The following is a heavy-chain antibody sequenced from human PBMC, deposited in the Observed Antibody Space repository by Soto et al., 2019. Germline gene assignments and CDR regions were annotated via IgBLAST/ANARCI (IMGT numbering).Heavy chain of an antibody. CDR3: ARDLHDYVSFRFDP. Sequence: GGSLRLSCAASGFTFSSYSMNWVRQAPGKGLEWVSSISTSSSYIYYADSMKGRFTISRDNAKNSLYLQMNSLRAEDTAVYYCARDLHDYVSFRFDPWGQGTLVTVAS. V-gene: IGHV3-21*01. J-gene: IGHJ5*02. D-gene: IGHD3-16*01. CDR1: GFTFSSYS. CDR2: ISTSSSYI.